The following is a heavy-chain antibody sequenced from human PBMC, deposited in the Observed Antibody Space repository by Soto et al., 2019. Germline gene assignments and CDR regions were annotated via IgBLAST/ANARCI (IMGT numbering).Heavy chain of an antibody. CDR3: ARDRATVTTYFDY. Sequence: LSLTCTVSGXSISSGGYYWSWIRQHPGKGLEWIGYIYYSGSTYYNPSLKSRVTISVDTSKNQFSLKLSSVTAADTAVYYCARDRATVTTYFDYWGQGTLVTVSS. CDR2: IYYSGST. J-gene: IGHJ4*02. D-gene: IGHD4-17*01. CDR1: GXSISSGGYY. V-gene: IGHV4-31*03.